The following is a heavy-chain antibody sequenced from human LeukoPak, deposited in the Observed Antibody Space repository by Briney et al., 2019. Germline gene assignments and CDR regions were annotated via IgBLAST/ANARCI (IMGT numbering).Heavy chain of an antibody. V-gene: IGHV3-48*03. CDR2: ISSSGSTI. CDR3: ARVLITGVDY. CDR1: GFTFSSYE. D-gene: IGHD7-27*01. Sequence: PGGSLRLSCAASGFTFSSYEMNWVRQAPGKGLEWVSYISSSGSTIYYADSVKGRFTISRDNAKNSLYLQMNSLRAEDTAVYYYARVLITGVDYWGQGTLVTVSS. J-gene: IGHJ4*02.